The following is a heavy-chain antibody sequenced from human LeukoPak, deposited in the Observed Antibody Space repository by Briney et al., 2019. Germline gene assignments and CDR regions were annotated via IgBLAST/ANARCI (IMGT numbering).Heavy chain of an antibody. CDR2: IIPIFGTA. Sequence: SVKVSCKASGYTFTSYAISWVRQAPGQGLEWMGGIIPIFGTANYAQEFQGRVTITADESTSTAYMELSSLRSEDTAVYYCARGYCSSTSCYVVNWFDPWGQGTLVTVSS. J-gene: IGHJ5*02. CDR3: ARGYCSSTSCYVVNWFDP. V-gene: IGHV1-69*13. D-gene: IGHD2-2*01. CDR1: GYTFTSYA.